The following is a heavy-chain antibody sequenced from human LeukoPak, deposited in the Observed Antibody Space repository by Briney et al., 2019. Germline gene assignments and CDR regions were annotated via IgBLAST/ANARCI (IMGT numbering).Heavy chain of an antibody. J-gene: IGHJ4*02. CDR3: AKDSANYYDSSGFDFDY. CDR2: ISSSSSTI. V-gene: IGHV3-48*01. CDR1: GFTFSSYS. D-gene: IGHD3-22*01. Sequence: GGSLRLSCAASGFTFSSYSMNWVRQAPGKGLEWVSYISSSSSTIYYADSVKGRFTISRDNAKNSLYLQMNSLRAEDTAVYYCAKDSANYYDSSGFDFDYWGQGTLVTVSS.